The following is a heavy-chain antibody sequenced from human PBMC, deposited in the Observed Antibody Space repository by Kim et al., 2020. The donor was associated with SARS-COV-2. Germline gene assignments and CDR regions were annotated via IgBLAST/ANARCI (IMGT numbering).Heavy chain of an antibody. CDR2: IGTAGDT. CDR3: ARGYSYGLYYYYGVDV. J-gene: IGHJ6*02. V-gene: IGHV3-13*01. D-gene: IGHD5-18*01. CDR1: GFTFSSYD. Sequence: GGSLRLSCAASGFTFSSYDMHWVRQATGKGLEWVSAIGTAGDTYYPGSVKGRFTISRENAKNSLYLQMNSLRAGDTAVYYCARGYSYGLYYYYGVDVWGQGTTVTVSS.